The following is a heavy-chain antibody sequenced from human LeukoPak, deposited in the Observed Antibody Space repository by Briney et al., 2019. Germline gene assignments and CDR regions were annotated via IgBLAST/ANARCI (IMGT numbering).Heavy chain of an antibody. CDR3: ARAFLVGYSPEEYFFDY. D-gene: IGHD2-15*01. J-gene: IGHJ4*02. Sequence: SETLSLTCTVSGGSTSSSNWWSWVRQPPGKGLECIGEIHHSGTTNYNPSLKSRVTISVDKSKNQFSLRLNSVTAADTAVYYCARAFLVGYSPEEYFFDYWGQGTLVTVSS. CDR2: IHHSGTT. V-gene: IGHV4-4*02. CDR1: GGSTSSSNW.